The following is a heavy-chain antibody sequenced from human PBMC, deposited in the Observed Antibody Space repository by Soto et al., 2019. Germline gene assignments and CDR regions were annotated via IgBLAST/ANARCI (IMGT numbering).Heavy chain of an antibody. Sequence: SETLSLTCTVSGGSISPYYWNWIRQSPGKGLEWIGYIYYNGNTNYNPSPKSRVTISIDTSKNQFSLKLTSVTAADTAVYYCARLPYSAEGWCPTWGQVTLVSVS. J-gene: IGHJ1*01. CDR1: GGSISPYY. V-gene: IGHV4-59*08. CDR3: ARLPYSAEGWCPT. CDR2: IYYNGNT. D-gene: IGHD2-21*01.